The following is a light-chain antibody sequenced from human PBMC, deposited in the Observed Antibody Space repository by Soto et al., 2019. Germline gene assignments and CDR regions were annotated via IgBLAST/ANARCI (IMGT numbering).Light chain of an antibody. CDR2: RTN. Sequence: QSVLTQPPSASGTPGQRVTISCSGSSSNIGTNTVNWYQQLPGTAPKLLIYRTNQRPSVIHDRFSGSKSGTSASLDISGLQSEDEADYYCCSYGSTSTYVFGTGTKLTVL. CDR3: CSYGSTSTYV. V-gene: IGLV1-44*01. CDR1: SSNIGTNT. J-gene: IGLJ1*01.